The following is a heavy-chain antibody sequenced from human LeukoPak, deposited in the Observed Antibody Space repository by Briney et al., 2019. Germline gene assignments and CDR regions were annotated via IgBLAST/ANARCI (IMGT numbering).Heavy chain of an antibody. CDR1: GFTFSSYW. J-gene: IGHJ4*02. V-gene: IGHV3-74*01. CDR3: ARASSAWFTPPDY. D-gene: IGHD6-19*01. CDR2: INSDGSGT. Sequence: GGSLRLSCAASGFTFSSYWMHWVRQGPGKGLVWVSRINSDGSGTTYADSVKGRFTISRDNAKNTLYLQMNSLRAEDTAVYYCARASSAWFTPPDYWGQGTLLTVSS.